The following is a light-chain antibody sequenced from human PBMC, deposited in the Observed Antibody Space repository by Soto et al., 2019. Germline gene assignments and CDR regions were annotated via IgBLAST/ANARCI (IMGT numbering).Light chain of an antibody. CDR2: DVS. J-gene: IGKJ5*01. CDR3: QQFNTYPIT. V-gene: IGKV1-13*02. CDR1: QDIRGA. Sequence: AIQLTQSPSCLSASVGDRVTFTYRASQDIRGALAWYQQKPGKPPKLLIFDVSSLQSGVPSRFSGSGSGTDFTLTISSLQPEDFATYYCQQFNTYPITFGQGTRLEIK.